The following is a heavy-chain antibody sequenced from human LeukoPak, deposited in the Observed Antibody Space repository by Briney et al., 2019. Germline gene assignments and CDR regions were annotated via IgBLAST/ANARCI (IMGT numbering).Heavy chain of an antibody. Sequence: GRSLRLSCAASGFTFSSYAMHWVRQAPGKGLEWVAVISYDGSNKYYADSVKGRFTISRDNSKNTLYLQMNSLRAEDTAVYYCARERNEMATINYWGQGTLVTVSS. J-gene: IGHJ4*02. CDR3: ARERNEMATINY. CDR2: ISYDGSNK. CDR1: GFTFSSYA. D-gene: IGHD5-24*01. V-gene: IGHV3-30-3*01.